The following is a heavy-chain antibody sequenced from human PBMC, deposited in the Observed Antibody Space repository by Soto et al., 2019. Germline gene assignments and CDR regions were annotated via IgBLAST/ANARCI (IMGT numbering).Heavy chain of an antibody. Sequence: QVQLQESGPGLVKPSQTLSLTCTVSGGSISSGGYYWSWIRQHPGKGLEWIGYIYYSGSTYYNPSIKRRVTISVDTSKNQFSLKLSSVTAADTAVYYCARDYGSGSYWPYYYYYGMDVWGQGTTVTVSS. CDR2: IYYSGST. D-gene: IGHD3-10*01. CDR1: GGSISSGGYY. J-gene: IGHJ6*02. V-gene: IGHV4-31*03. CDR3: ARDYGSGSYWPYYYYYGMDV.